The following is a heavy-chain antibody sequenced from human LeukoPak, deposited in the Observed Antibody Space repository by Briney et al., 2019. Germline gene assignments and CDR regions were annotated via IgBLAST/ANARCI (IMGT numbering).Heavy chain of an antibody. CDR1: RGSFSSENHY. CDR3: ARDQTLYDYVWGSYRSYNWFDP. D-gene: IGHD3-16*02. Sequence: SETLSLTCTVSRGSFSSENHYWSWIRQPAGKGLEWIGLIYNSGSTNYNPSLNSRVTISVDTSKNQFSLKLSSVTAADTAVYYCARDQTLYDYVWGSYRSYNWFDPWGQGTLVTVSS. J-gene: IGHJ5*02. CDR2: IYNSGST. V-gene: IGHV4-61*10.